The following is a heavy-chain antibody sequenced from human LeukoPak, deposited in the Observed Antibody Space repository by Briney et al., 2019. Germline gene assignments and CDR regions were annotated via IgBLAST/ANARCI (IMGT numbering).Heavy chain of an antibody. D-gene: IGHD3-10*01. CDR3: ARWKSVGWFGVDYGMDV. Sequence: ASVKVSCKASGYTFTGYYMHWVRQAPGQGLEWMGWINPNSGGTNYAQKFQGWVTMTRDTSISTAYMELSRLRSDDTAVYYCARWKSVGWFGVDYGMDVWGQGTTVTVSS. CDR1: GYTFTGYY. CDR2: INPNSGGT. J-gene: IGHJ6*02. V-gene: IGHV1-2*04.